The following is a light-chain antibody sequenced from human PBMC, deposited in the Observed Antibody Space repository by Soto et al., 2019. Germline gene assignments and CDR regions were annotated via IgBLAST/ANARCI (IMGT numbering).Light chain of an antibody. J-gene: IGLJ1*01. CDR1: SSDVGGYNY. Sequence: QPGPTERRSVNGSTSRSATISCTRTSSDVGGYNYVSWYQQHPGKAPKLMIYDVSKRPSGVPDRFSGSKSGDTASLTISGLQAEDEADYYCCSYAGSYTFVFGTGTKVTVL. CDR2: DVS. V-gene: IGLV2-11*01. CDR3: CSYAGSYTFV.